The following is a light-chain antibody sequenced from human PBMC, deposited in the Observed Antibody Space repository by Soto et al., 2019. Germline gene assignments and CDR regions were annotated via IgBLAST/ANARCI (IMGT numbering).Light chain of an antibody. CDR2: AAS. Sequence: DIQMTQSPSSLSASVGDRVSITCRASQDITNYLVWFQQKPGKAPKVLIYAASILQTGVPSRFTGSGSGTDFILTISSLHPEDFVTYFCHQYWTYPLTYGGGTKVDIK. J-gene: IGKJ4*01. V-gene: IGKV1-16*01. CDR1: QDITNY. CDR3: HQYWTYPLT.